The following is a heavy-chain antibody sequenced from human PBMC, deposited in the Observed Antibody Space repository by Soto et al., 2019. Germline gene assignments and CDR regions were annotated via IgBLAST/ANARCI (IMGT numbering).Heavy chain of an antibody. CDR2: TYYRSKWYN. J-gene: IGHJ4*02. D-gene: IGHD2-21*02. CDR1: GDSVSSNSAA. CDR3: ARGSDSSFDY. Sequence: SQTLSLTCAISGDSVSSNSAAWNWIRQSPARGLEWLGRTYYRSKWYNDYAVSMKSRISINPDTSKNQFSLQLNSVTPEDTAVYYCARGSDSSFDYWGQGSLVTVLL. V-gene: IGHV6-1*01.